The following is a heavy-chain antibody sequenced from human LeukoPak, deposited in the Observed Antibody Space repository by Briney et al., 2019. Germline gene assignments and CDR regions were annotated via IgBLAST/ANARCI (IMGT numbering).Heavy chain of an antibody. J-gene: IGHJ3*01. D-gene: IGHD6-6*01. CDR2: IYYSGST. CDR1: GGSISSYY. V-gene: IGHV4-59*01. CDR3: AREYSSSSGRRAFDF. Sequence: SETLSLTCTVSGGSISSYYWSWIRQPPGKGLEWIGYIYYSGSTNYNPSLKSRVTISVDTSKNQFSLKLSSVTAADTAVYYCAREYSSSSGRRAFDFWGQGTMVTVSS.